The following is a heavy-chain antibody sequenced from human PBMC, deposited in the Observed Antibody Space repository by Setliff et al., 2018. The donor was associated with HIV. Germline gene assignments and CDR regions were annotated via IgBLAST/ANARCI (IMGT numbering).Heavy chain of an antibody. V-gene: IGHV3-23*01. CDR1: GFTFDRHT. CDR2: IAQPDGGV. CDR3: AKSLAHSFGSGPYWHSTLYADY. J-gene: IGHJ4*02. D-gene: IGHD3-10*01. Sequence: PGGSLRLSCATSGFTFDRHTMHWFRQVPGKGLEWVSAIAQPDGGVYADSVRGRFAVSRDNAKRILYLQMRSLRAEDTAVYYCAKSLAHSFGSGPYWHSTLYADYWGQGTQVTVSS.